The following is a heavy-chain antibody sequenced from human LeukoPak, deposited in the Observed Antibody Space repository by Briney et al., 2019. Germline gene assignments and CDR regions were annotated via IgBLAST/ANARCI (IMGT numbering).Heavy chain of an antibody. V-gene: IGHV3-30*04. CDR1: GFTFSGSA. Sequence: GGSLRLSCAASGFTFSGSAMHWVRQAPGKGLEWVAVISYDGINKYYADSVKGRFTISRDNSKNTLFLQMNSLRVEDTAVYYCAKGYCSSTSCLKTDWGQGTLVTVSS. J-gene: IGHJ4*02. CDR3: AKGYCSSTSCLKTD. CDR2: ISYDGINK. D-gene: IGHD2-2*01.